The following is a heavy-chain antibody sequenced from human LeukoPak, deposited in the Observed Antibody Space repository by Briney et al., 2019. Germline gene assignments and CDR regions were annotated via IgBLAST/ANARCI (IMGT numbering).Heavy chain of an antibody. CDR3: ARVFGLRLGELSPCGY. Sequence: ASVKVSCKASGYTFTSYYMHWVRQAPGQGLEWMGIINPSGGSTSYAQKFQGRVTMTRDTSTSTVYMELSSLRSEDTAVYYCARVFGLRLGELSPCGYWGQGTLVTVSS. CDR1: GYTFTSYY. CDR2: INPSGGST. V-gene: IGHV1-46*01. J-gene: IGHJ4*02. D-gene: IGHD3-16*02.